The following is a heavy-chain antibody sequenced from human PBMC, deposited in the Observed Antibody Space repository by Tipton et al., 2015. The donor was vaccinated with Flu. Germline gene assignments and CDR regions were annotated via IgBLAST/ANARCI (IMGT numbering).Heavy chain of an antibody. CDR2: LYSGGGT. D-gene: IGHD4-17*01. CDR3: ARDSTYVDYVLSGFDV. CDR1: GFTVYNNF. J-gene: IGHJ3*01. V-gene: IGHV3-53*01. Sequence: SLRLSCAASGFTVYNNFMTWVRQAPGKGLEWVSILYSGGGTYYGDSVKGRFTVSRDNSKNTVYLQMNSLREEDTALYFCARDSTYVDYVLSGFDVWGQGTVVTVSS.